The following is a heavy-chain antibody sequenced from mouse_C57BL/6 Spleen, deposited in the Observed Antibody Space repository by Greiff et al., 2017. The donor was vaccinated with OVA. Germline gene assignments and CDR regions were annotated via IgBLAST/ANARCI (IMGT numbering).Heavy chain of an antibody. CDR2: IYPRSGNT. J-gene: IGHJ4*01. Sequence: QVQLKQSGAELVKPGASVKLSCKASGYTFTSYGISWVKQRTGQGLEWIGEIYPRSGNTYYNEKFKGKATLTADKSSSTAYMELRSLTSEDSAVYFCARYGYDVYAMDYWGQGTSVTVSS. CDR3: ARYGYDVYAMDY. CDR1: GYTFTSYG. V-gene: IGHV1-81*01. D-gene: IGHD2-2*01.